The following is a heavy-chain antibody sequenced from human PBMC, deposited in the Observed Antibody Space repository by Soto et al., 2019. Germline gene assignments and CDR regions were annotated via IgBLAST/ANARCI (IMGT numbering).Heavy chain of an antibody. CDR3: VKANDQQLVEGGPFDM. Sequence: EAQLVESGGGLVQPGRSLRLSCAASGFTFDDFAMHWVRQAPGKGLEWVSGINWSGGSSGYSDSVKGRFTISRDNAKNSLSLQMNSLSVEDTALFYCVKANDQQLVEGGPFDMWGQGTMVTVSS. V-gene: IGHV3-9*01. CDR1: GFTFDDFA. CDR2: INWSGGSS. D-gene: IGHD6-13*01. J-gene: IGHJ3*02.